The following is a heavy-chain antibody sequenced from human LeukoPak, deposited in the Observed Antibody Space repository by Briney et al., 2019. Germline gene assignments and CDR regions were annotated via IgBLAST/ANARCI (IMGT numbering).Heavy chain of an antibody. V-gene: IGHV4-39*01. J-gene: IGHJ4*02. CDR1: RGSISSSSFY. Sequence: PSETLSLTCTVPRGSISSSSFYWGWVRQPPGKGLEWLVSIYYSGSTYYNPSLKSRVTISVDTSKNQFSLNLSSVTAADTAVYYCARHESPLQFSGSYFDYWGQGTLVTVSS. CDR2: IYYSGST. D-gene: IGHD1-26*01. CDR3: ARHESPLQFSGSYFDY.